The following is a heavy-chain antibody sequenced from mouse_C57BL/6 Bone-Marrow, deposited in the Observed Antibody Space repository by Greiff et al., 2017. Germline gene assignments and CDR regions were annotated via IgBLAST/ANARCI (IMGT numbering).Heavy chain of an antibody. CDR3: TRRGYYALFAMDY. D-gene: IGHD2-3*01. CDR2: IDPETGGT. J-gene: IGHJ4*01. Sequence: VKLMESGAELVRPGASVTLSCKASGYTFTDYEMHWVKQTPVHGLEWIGAIDPETGGTAYNQKFKGKAILTADKSSSTAYMELRSLTSEDSAVYYCTRRGYYALFAMDYWGQGTSVTVSS. V-gene: IGHV1-15*01. CDR1: GYTFTDYE.